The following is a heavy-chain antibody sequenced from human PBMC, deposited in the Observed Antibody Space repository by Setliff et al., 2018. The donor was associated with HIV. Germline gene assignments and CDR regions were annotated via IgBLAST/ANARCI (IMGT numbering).Heavy chain of an antibody. CDR2: IYSSGST. V-gene: IGHV4-39*02. Sequence: TLSLTCTVSGGSISNGNYLWGWIRQPPGKGLEWIGRIYSSGSTYYQPSLQGRVSMSIDSSKNHFSLSLRYVTAADTAVYYCARSFSGRYFWSGYYTGPDPKGENAFDIWGQGTMVTVSS. J-gene: IGHJ3*02. CDR1: GGSISNGNYL. D-gene: IGHD3-3*01. CDR3: ARSFSGRYFWSGYYTGPDPKGENAFDI.